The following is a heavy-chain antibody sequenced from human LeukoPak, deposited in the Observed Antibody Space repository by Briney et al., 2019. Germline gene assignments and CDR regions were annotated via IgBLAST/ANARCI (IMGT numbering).Heavy chain of an antibody. CDR1: GGSITTYH. CDR2: IYTGGSP. V-gene: IGHV4-4*07. J-gene: IGHJ5*02. Sequence: SETLSLTCTVSGGSITTYHWSWIRQPAGKGLEWIGRIYTGGSPSYNPSLKSRVTMSVNTSKNQFSLKLNSVTAADTAVYYCARLMTLGPWFDPWGQGTLVTVSS. CDR3: ARLMTLGPWFDP. D-gene: IGHD2-21*02.